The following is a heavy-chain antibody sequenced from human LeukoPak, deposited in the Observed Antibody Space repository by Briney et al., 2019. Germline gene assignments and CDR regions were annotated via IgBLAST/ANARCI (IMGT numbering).Heavy chain of an antibody. J-gene: IGHJ4*02. D-gene: IGHD4-23*01. Sequence: GGSLRLSCAASGFTFSSYAMSWVRQAPGKGLEWVSTLSGTGHSTYYADSVKGRFTISRDNSKNTLYLQMNSRRAEDTAVYYCAKAAQTTVVTMSFDYWGQGTLVTVSS. CDR2: LSGTGHST. CDR1: GFTFSSYA. V-gene: IGHV3-23*01. CDR3: AKAAQTTVVTMSFDY.